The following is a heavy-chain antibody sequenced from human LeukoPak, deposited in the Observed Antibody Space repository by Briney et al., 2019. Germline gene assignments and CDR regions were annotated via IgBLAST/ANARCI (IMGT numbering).Heavy chain of an antibody. Sequence: PGGSLRLSCAASGFTFSSYAMSWVRQAPGKGLEWVSALIDSGDTTYYADSVKGRFTISRDNSKNTLFLQMNSLTAEDTAIYYCVKEGGSFLTWFDSWGQGSLVTVSS. V-gene: IGHV3-23*01. D-gene: IGHD2-15*01. CDR2: LIDSGDTT. CDR1: GFTFSSYA. J-gene: IGHJ5*01. CDR3: VKEGGSFLTWFDS.